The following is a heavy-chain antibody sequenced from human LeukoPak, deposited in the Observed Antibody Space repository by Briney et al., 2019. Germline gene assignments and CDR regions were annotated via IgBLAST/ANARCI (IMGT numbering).Heavy chain of an antibody. D-gene: IGHD2-15*01. V-gene: IGHV3-48*02. CDR2: ISSSGSTI. CDR3: VFPYWQDLDH. Sequence: PGGSLRLSCAASGFTFRSHSMQWVRQAPGKGLEWVSHISSSGSTIYYADSVKGRFTISRGNAKKSLYLQMSSLRDEDTAVYYCVFPYWQDLDHWGQGTLVTVSS. J-gene: IGHJ4*02. CDR1: GFTFRSHS.